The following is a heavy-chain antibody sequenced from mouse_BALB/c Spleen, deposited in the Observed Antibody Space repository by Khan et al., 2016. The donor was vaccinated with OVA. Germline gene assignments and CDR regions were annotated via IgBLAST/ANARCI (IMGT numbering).Heavy chain of an antibody. CDR3: STSYFYGDYFDY. Sequence: EVQLQESGGGLVQPGGSRKLSCAASGFTFSSYGMHWVRQAPEKGLEWVAYISGDSNTIYYADTVKGRITISRDNPKNTLFLQMTSLMSEDTARYYCSTSYFYGDYFDYWGPGTTLTVSS. J-gene: IGHJ2*01. CDR1: GFTFSSYG. CDR2: ISGDSNTI. V-gene: IGHV5-17*02. D-gene: IGHD1-1*01.